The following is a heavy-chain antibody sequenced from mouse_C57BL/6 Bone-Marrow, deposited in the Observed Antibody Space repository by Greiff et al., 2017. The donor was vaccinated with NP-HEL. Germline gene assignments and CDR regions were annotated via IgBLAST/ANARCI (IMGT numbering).Heavy chain of an antibody. V-gene: IGHV1-62-2*01. CDR3: ARHEGFNLCWFAY. J-gene: IGHJ3*01. CDR1: GYTFTEYT. CDR2: FYTGSGSI. Sequence: QVQLKQSGAELVKPGASVKLSCKASGYTFTEYTIHWVTQRSGQGLEWIGWFYTGSGSIKYTETFKDKAPLTADKSSSTFYMELSRLTSEDSAVYFCARHEGFNLCWFAYWGQGTLVTVSA.